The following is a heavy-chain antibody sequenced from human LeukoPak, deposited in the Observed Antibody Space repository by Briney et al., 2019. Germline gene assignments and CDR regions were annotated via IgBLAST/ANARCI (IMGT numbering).Heavy chain of an antibody. CDR2: IYSGGGT. CDR3: ARDPYGDYGFDY. J-gene: IGHJ4*02. D-gene: IGHD4-17*01. V-gene: IGHV3-53*01. Sequence: PGGXXRLSCAASGFTFSSNYMSWVRQAPGKGLEWVSVIYSGGGTYYADSVKGRFTISRDNSKNTLYLQMNSLRAEDTAVYYCARDPYGDYGFDYWGQGTLVTVSS. CDR1: GFTFSSNY.